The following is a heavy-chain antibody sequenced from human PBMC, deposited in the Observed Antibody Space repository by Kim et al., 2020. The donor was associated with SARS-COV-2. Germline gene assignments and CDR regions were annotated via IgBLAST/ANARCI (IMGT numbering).Heavy chain of an antibody. CDR2: ISYDGSNK. V-gene: IGHV3-30*04. D-gene: IGHD3-3*01. Sequence: GGSLRLSCAASGFTFSSYAMHWVRQAPGKGLEWVAVISYDGSNKYYADSVKGRFTISRDNSKNTLYLQMNSLRAEDTAVYYCARVLRFLEWLYDAFDIWGQGTMVTVSS. CDR1: GFTFSSYA. CDR3: ARVLRFLEWLYDAFDI. J-gene: IGHJ3*02.